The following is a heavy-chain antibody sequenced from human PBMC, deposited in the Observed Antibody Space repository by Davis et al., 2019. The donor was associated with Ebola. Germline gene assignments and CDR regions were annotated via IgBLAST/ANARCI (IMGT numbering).Heavy chain of an antibody. Sequence: GESLKISCKGSGYSFTSYWIGWVRQMPGKGLEWMGIIYPGDSDTRYSPSFQGQVTISADKSISTAYLQWSSLKASDTAMYYCARQGGSPYYYYGMDVWGQGTTVTVSS. CDR2: IYPGDSDT. J-gene: IGHJ6*02. V-gene: IGHV5-51*01. CDR3: ARQGGSPYYYYGMDV. D-gene: IGHD1-26*01. CDR1: GYSFTSYW.